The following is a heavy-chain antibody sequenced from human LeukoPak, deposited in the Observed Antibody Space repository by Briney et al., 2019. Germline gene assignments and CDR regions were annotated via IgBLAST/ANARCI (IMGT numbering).Heavy chain of an antibody. Sequence: GGSLRLSCAASGFTFNIYNMNWVRQAPGKGLEWVSSISSGSDYTYYADSVKGRFTISRDNAKNSLYLQMNSLRAEDTAVYYCARDHLRYFDWFVVDYWGQGTLVTVSS. D-gene: IGHD3-9*01. J-gene: IGHJ4*02. CDR2: ISSGSDYT. V-gene: IGHV3-21*01. CDR3: ARDHLRYFDWFVVDY. CDR1: GFTFNIYN.